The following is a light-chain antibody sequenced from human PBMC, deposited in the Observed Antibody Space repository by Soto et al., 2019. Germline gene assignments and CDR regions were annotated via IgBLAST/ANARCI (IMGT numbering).Light chain of an antibody. Sequence: QSVLTQPPSVSGAPGQRVTISCTGSSSNIGAGYDVHWYQQRPGTAPKLLIYGNRNRPSGVPDRFSGSESGTSASLAITGLQAEDEADYYCGTWDSSLSAYNYVFGTGTKVTVL. CDR2: GNR. J-gene: IGLJ1*01. CDR1: SSNIGAGYD. CDR3: GTWDSSLSAYNYV. V-gene: IGLV1-40*01.